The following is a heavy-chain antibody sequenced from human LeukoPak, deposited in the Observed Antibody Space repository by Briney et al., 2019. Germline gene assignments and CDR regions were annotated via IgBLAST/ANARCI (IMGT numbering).Heavy chain of an antibody. D-gene: IGHD1-26*01. V-gene: IGHV3-23*01. Sequence: SVGSLRLSCAASGFTFRSYAMSCVRQAPGKRLEWVSAISGSGSSTYYADAVKGRFTISRDNSKNTLYLQMNSLRAEDTAVYYCAKDRGSYADYWGQGTLVTVSS. CDR1: GFTFRSYA. CDR3: AKDRGSYADY. CDR2: ISGSGSST. J-gene: IGHJ4*02.